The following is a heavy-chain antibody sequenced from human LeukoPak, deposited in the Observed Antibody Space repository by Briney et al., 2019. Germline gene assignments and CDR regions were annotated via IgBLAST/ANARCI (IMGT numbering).Heavy chain of an antibody. CDR2: TYYKSKWYN. J-gene: IGHJ5*02. V-gene: IGHV6-1*01. Sequence: SQTLSLTCAISGDSVSANSATWNWIRQSPSRGLEWLGRTYYKSKWYNDYAVSVKSRIAINPDTSKNQFSLHLNSVTPEDTAVYYCARRLTQYDCFDPWGQGILVTVSS. CDR3: ARRLTQYDCFDP. D-gene: IGHD2-2*01. CDR1: GDSVSANSAT.